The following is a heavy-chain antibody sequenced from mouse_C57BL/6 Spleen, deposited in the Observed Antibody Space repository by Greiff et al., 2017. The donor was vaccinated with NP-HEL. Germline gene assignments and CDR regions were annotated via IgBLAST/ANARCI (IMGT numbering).Heavy chain of an antibody. V-gene: IGHV1-81*01. CDR3: ARDPGSRDWYFDV. CDR2: IYPRSGNT. Sequence: VQLQQSGAELARPGASVKLSCKASGYTFTSYGISWVKQRTGQGLEWIGEIYPRSGNTYYNEKFKGKATLTADKSSSTAYMELRSLTSEDSAVYFCARDPGSRDWYFDVWGTGTTVTVSS. D-gene: IGHD1-1*01. CDR1: GYTFTSYG. J-gene: IGHJ1*03.